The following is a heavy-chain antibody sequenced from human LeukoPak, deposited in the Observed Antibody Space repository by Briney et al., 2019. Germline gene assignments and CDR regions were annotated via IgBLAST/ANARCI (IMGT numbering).Heavy chain of an antibody. CDR1: GGSISTDASY. Sequence: PSETLSLTCTVSGGSISTDASYWAWIRQPPGEGLEWIGSIYYSGSTYYSSSLKSRVTLSVDTSKNQFSLKMSSVTAADTAVFYCARLFSRGWEYHFGLDVWGQGTTVTVS. CDR2: IYYSGST. J-gene: IGHJ6*02. CDR3: ARLFSRGWEYHFGLDV. V-gene: IGHV4-39*01. D-gene: IGHD6-19*01.